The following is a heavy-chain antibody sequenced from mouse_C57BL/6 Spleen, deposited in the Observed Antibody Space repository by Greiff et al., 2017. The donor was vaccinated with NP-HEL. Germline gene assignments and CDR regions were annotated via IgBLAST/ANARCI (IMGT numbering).Heavy chain of an antibody. D-gene: IGHD2-3*01. CDR3: ARYSPLYDGYYGGFAY. J-gene: IGHJ3*01. Sequence: VQLQESGAELMKPGASVKLSCKATGYTFTGYWIEWVKQRPGHGLEWIGEILPGSGSTNYNEKFKGKATFTADTSSNTAYMQLSSLSTEDSPIYYCARYSPLYDGYYGGFAYWGQGTLVTVSA. V-gene: IGHV1-9*01. CDR1: GYTFTGYW. CDR2: ILPGSGST.